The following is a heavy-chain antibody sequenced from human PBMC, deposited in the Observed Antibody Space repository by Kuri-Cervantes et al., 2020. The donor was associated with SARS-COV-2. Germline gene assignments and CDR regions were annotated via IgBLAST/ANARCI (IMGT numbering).Heavy chain of an antibody. CDR1: GFTFDDYA. CDR2: ISSSSSTI. CDR3: ARDLGSSWHWGDAFDI. J-gene: IGHJ3*02. D-gene: IGHD6-13*01. Sequence: GESLKISCAASGFTFDDYAMHWVRQAPGKGLEWVSYISSSSSTIYYADSVKGRFTISRDNARNSLYLQMNSLRAEDTAVYYCARDLGSSWHWGDAFDIWGQGTMVTVSS. V-gene: IGHV3-48*01.